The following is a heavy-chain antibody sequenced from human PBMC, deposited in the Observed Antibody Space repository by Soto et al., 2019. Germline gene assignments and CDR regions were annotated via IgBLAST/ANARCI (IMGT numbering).Heavy chain of an antibody. CDR2: INPGGGSS. CDR1: GYTLPTYH. D-gene: IGHD2-2*01. J-gene: IGHJ6*02. CDR3: ARDRRMLVVPAAIPRYFYGMDV. V-gene: IGHV1-46*01. Sequence: ASVKVSCKASGYTLPTYHLHWVRQAPGQGLEWIRIINPGGGSSTYAQEFQSRVTMTRDTSTSTVFMELRFLSSEDTAVYYCARDRRMLVVPAAIPRYFYGMDVWGQGTTVTVSS.